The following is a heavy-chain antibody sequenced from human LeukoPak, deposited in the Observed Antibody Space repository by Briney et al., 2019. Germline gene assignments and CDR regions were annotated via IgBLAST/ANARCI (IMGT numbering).Heavy chain of an antibody. CDR3: ARGGPSDTYYYGSGSPPGY. CDR1: GGSFSGYY. D-gene: IGHD3-10*01. J-gene: IGHJ4*02. CDR2: INHSGST. V-gene: IGHV4-34*01. Sequence: SETLSLTCAVYGGSFSGYYWSWIRQPPGKGLEWIGEINHSGSTNYNPSLKSRVTISVDTSKNQSSLKLSSVTAADTAVYYCARGGPSDTYYYGSGSPPGYWGQGTLVTVSS.